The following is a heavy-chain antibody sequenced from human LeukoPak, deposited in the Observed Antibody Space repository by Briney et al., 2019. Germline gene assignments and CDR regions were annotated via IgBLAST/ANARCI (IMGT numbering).Heavy chain of an antibody. CDR3: ARVGYGGKRNAFDI. V-gene: IGHV3-72*01. J-gene: IGHJ3*02. CDR2: TRNKANSYTT. Sequence: GSLRLSCAASGFTFSDHYMDWVRQAPGKGLEWVGRTRNKANSYTTEYAASVKGRFTISRDDSKNSLYLQMNSLKTEDTAVYYCARVGYGGKRNAFDIWGQGTMVTVSS. CDR1: GFTFSDHY. D-gene: IGHD4-23*01.